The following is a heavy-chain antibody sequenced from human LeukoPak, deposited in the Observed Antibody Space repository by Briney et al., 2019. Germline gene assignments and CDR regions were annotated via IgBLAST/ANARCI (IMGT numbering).Heavy chain of an antibody. CDR2: INTNTGNP. D-gene: IGHD6-6*01. CDR1: GGTFSSYA. CDR3: ARDRGRYSSSSGWFDP. J-gene: IGHJ5*02. Sequence: ASVKVSCKASGGTFSSYAISWVRQAPGQGLEWMGWINTNTGNPTYAQGFTGRFVFSLDTSVSTAYLQISSLKAEDTAVYYCARDRGRYSSSSGWFDPWGQGTLVTVSS. V-gene: IGHV7-4-1*02.